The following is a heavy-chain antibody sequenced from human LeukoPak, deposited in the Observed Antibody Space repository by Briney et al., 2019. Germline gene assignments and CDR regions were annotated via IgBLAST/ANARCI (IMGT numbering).Heavy chain of an antibody. V-gene: IGHV3-15*01. Sequence: PGGSLRLSCAASGFTFSNAWMSWVRQAPGMGLEWVGRIKSEADGGTTDYAAPVKGRFTISRDDSKNTLYLQMNSLKTEDTAVYYCTTDRWFSEIVVIISHVDYWGQGTLVTVSS. J-gene: IGHJ4*02. D-gene: IGHD3-22*01. CDR2: IKSEADGGTT. CDR1: GFTFSNAW. CDR3: TTDRWFSEIVVIISHVDY.